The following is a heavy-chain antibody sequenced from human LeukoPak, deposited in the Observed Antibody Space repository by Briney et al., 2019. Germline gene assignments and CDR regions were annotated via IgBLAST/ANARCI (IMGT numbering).Heavy chain of an antibody. CDR2: ISAYNGNT. J-gene: IGHJ4*02. V-gene: IGHV1-18*04. D-gene: IGHD3-9*01. CDR1: GYTFTSYG. Sequence: ASVKVSCTASGYTFTSYGISWVRQAPGQGLEWMGWISAYNGNTNYAQKRQGRVTMTTDTSTSTAYMELRSLRSDDTAVYYCARRYYDILTGTYYFDYWGQGTLVTVSS. CDR3: ARRYYDILTGTYYFDY.